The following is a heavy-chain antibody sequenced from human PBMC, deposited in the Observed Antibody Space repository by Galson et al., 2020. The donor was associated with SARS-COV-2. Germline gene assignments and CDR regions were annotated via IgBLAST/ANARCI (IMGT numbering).Heavy chain of an antibody. Sequence: SETLSLTYTVSGGSISADFYYWGWLRQPPGKGLEWIGSIYYSGYTDYNPSLKSRVTISVDTSANQFSLRLRSVTAADTAIFYCARLPRSSSYDYFYYYMDVWGKGTTVTVSS. CDR2: IYYSGYT. D-gene: IGHD2-15*01. J-gene: IGHJ6*03. CDR3: ARLPRSSSYDYFYYYMDV. V-gene: IGHV4-39*01. CDR1: GGSISADFYY.